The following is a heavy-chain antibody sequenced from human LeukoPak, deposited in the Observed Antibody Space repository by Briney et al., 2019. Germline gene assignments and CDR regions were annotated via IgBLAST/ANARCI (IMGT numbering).Heavy chain of an antibody. J-gene: IGHJ2*01. CDR1: GYTFTSYY. D-gene: IGHD4-17*01. Sequence: GASVKVSCKASGYTFTSYYMHWVRQAPGQGLEWMGIINPSGGSTNYAQKFQGRGTMTRDTSTSTVYMGLSSLRSEDTAVYYCARSTNVDYGSYFDLWGRGTLVTVSS. CDR2: INPSGGST. V-gene: IGHV1-46*01. CDR3: ARSTNVDYGSYFDL.